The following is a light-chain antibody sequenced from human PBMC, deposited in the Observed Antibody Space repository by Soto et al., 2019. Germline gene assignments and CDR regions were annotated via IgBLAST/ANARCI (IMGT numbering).Light chain of an antibody. CDR2: DAS. CDR3: LQRSDWLIT. V-gene: IGKV3-11*01. CDR1: QSVSSY. Sequence: ENVLTQSPATLSLSPGERATLSCRASQSVSSYLAWYQQKPGQAPRLLIYDASNRATGIPARFSGSESGTDFSLTISSLEPEDFAVYYCLQRSDWLITFGQGTRLEIK. J-gene: IGKJ5*01.